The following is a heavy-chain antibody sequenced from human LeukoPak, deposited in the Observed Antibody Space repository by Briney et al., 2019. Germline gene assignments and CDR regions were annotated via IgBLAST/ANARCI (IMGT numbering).Heavy chain of an antibody. D-gene: IGHD2-8*01. CDR1: GYTFSRFG. Sequence: ASVKVSCKTSGYTFSRFGISWVRQAPGQGLEWMGWISGYDGNTNYPQRLQGRVTIATDTSTSTAYMELRNLRSDDTAVHYCARESSNGWFDPWGQGTLVTVSS. CDR3: ARESSNGWFDP. CDR2: ISGYDGNT. V-gene: IGHV1-18*01. J-gene: IGHJ5*02.